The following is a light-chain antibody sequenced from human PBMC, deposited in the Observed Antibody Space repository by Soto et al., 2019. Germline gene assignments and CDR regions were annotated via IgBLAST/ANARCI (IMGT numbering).Light chain of an antibody. Sequence: QPVLTQPPSASGTPGQRVTISCSGSRSNIGSNIVNWYQQLPGTAPKLLIYSSDQRPSGVPDRFSGSKSGTSASLAISGLQSEDEADYYCAAWDASLNGLLFGGGTKLTVL. CDR1: RSNIGSNI. J-gene: IGLJ2*01. CDR2: SSD. CDR3: AAWDASLNGLL. V-gene: IGLV1-44*01.